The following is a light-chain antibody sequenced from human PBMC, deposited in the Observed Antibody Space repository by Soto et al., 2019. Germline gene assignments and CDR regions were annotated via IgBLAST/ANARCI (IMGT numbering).Light chain of an antibody. CDR3: QQYALSPWT. Sequence: EIVLTNSPGTLSLSLWEIATLSCRASQSVSSSYLAWYQQKPGQAPRLLIYGASSRATGVPDRFSGSGSGTDFTLTIGGLEPEDFAVYYCQQYALSPWTFGQGTKVDIK. CDR2: GAS. J-gene: IGKJ1*01. CDR1: QSVSSSY. V-gene: IGKV3-20*01.